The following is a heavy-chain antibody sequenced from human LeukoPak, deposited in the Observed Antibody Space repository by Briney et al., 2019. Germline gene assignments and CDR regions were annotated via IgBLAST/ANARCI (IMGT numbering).Heavy chain of an antibody. J-gene: IGHJ5*02. CDR1: GGTFSSYA. Sequence: SVKVSCKASGGTFSSYAISWVRQAPGQGLEWMGRIIPIFGTANYAQKFQGRVTITTDESTSTAYMELSSLRSEDTAVYYCARDPNHIAANWFDPWGQGTLVTASS. CDR3: ARDPNHIAANWFDP. CDR2: IIPIFGTA. D-gene: IGHD6-13*01. V-gene: IGHV1-69*05.